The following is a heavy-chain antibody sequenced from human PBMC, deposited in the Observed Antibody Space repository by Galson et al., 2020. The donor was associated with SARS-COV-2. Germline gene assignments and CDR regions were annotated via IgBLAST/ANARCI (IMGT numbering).Heavy chain of an antibody. D-gene: IGHD4-17*01. CDR3: ARGQYGDNV. Sequence: GGSLRLSGAVFGFTFRNYYMHWFRQASGKVLAWVLRITHDGSSTTYADSVKGRFTISRDNTKNTLFLQMNSLRAEDTAVYYCARGQYGDNVWGQGTLVTVSS. CDR2: ITHDGSST. J-gene: IGHJ4*02. CDR1: GFTFRNYY. V-gene: IGHV3-74*01.